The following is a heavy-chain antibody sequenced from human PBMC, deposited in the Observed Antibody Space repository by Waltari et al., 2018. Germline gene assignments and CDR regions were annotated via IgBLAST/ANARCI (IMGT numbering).Heavy chain of an antibody. D-gene: IGHD3-3*01. CDR2: INSDGSSK. CDR1: GFTFISHW. J-gene: IGHJ6*02. Sequence: EVKLVESGGGLVQPGGSLSLSGAASGFTFISHWRHRTRQAPGKGVVWVSRINSDGSSKNYADSVKGRFTISRDNAKNTLYLQVNSLRADDTGVYYCGRVFLTTRNCMDVWGQGTTVTVS. V-gene: IGHV3-74*01. CDR3: GRVFLTTRNCMDV.